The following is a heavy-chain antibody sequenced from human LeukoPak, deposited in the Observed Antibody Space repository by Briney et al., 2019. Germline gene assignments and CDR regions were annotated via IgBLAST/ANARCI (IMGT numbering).Heavy chain of an antibody. Sequence: ASVKVSCKASGYTFTSYYMHWVRQAPGQGLEWMGITNPSGGSTSYAQKFQGRVTMTRDTSTSTVYMELSSLRSEDTAVYYCARGSFILGYCSSTSCYDFDYWGQGTLVTVSS. J-gene: IGHJ4*02. CDR3: ARGSFILGYCSSTSCYDFDY. D-gene: IGHD2-2*01. V-gene: IGHV1-46*01. CDR1: GYTFTSYY. CDR2: TNPSGGST.